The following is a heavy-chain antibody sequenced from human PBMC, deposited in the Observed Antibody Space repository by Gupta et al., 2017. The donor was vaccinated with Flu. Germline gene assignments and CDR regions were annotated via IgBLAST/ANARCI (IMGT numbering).Heavy chain of an antibody. J-gene: IGHJ4*02. CDR1: GFPFSNAW. Sequence: EVQLVETGGGLVKPGGSLRLACAASGFPFSNAWMTWVRQAPGKGLEWIGQIKTKAEGGTTDLAAPVQGRFTISRHDSTNTMYLQMNSLKSEDTAIYYCATEWTHPNIAVAGYEHWGQGTQGTVST. V-gene: IGHV3-15*01. D-gene: IGHD6-19*01. CDR2: IKTKAEGGTT. CDR3: ATEWTHPNIAVAGYEH.